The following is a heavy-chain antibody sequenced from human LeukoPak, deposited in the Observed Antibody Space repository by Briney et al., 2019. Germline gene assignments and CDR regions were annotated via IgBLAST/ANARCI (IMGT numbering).Heavy chain of an antibody. CDR1: GGTFSSYA. V-gene: IGHV1-69*01. J-gene: IGHJ4*02. CDR2: IIPIFGTA. Sequence: SVKVSCKASGGTFSSYAISWVRQAPGQGLEWMGGIIPIFGTANYARKFQGRVTITADESTSTAYMELSSLRSEDTAVYYCASLRITMVRGEGAYYFDYWGQGTLVTVSS. CDR3: ASLRITMVRGEGAYYFDY. D-gene: IGHD3-10*01.